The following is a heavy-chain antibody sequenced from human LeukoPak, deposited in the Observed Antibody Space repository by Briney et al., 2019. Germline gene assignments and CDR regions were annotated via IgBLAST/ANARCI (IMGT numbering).Heavy chain of an antibody. CDR3: ARTPLYTAMVYYFDY. Sequence: PSETLSLTCTVSGGSISSGSYYWSWIRQPAGKGLEWIGRIYTSGSTNYNPSLKSRVTISVDTSKNQFSLKLSSVTAADTAVYYCARTPLYTAMVYYFDYWGQGTLATVSS. CDR2: IYTSGST. J-gene: IGHJ4*02. V-gene: IGHV4-61*02. CDR1: GGSISSGSYY. D-gene: IGHD5-18*01.